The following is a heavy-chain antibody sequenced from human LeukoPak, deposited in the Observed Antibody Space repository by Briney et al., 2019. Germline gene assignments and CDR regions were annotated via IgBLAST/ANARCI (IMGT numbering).Heavy chain of an antibody. CDR1: GGSISSYY. CDR3: ARDRGNYYDSSGHFDY. Sequence: PSETLSLTCTVSGGSISSYYWSWIRQPPGKGLEWIGYIYYSGSTNYNPSLKSRATISVDTSKNQFSLKLSSVTAADTAVYYCARDRGNYYDSSGHFDYWGQGTLVTVSS. V-gene: IGHV4-59*01. CDR2: IYYSGST. J-gene: IGHJ4*02. D-gene: IGHD3-22*01.